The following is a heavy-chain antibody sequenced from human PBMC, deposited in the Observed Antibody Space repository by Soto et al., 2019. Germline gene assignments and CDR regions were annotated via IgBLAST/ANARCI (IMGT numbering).Heavy chain of an antibody. D-gene: IGHD4-4*01. CDR1: GYSFTRHD. V-gene: IGHV1-8*01. CDR2: MNPNSVNA. Sequence: QAQLVQSGAEVRKPRASVRVSCKATGYSFTRHDINWLRQAAGQGLEWMGWMNPNSVNAVYAQKFQGRVTMTRNTSITTAYIEVTSLKSEDTAVYFCARGAYNDYSHWFDPWGQGTLVTVSS. J-gene: IGHJ5*02. CDR3: ARGAYNDYSHWFDP.